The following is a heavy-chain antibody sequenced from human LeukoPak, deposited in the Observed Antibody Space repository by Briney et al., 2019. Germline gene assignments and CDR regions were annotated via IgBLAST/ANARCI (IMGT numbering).Heavy chain of an antibody. J-gene: IGHJ4*02. Sequence: GASVKVSCKTSGYSFTGYGISWVRQAPGQGLEWLGWISGYNGRTDYSQKLQGRVTMTTDTSTSTAYMELRSLTSDDTAMYYCARDIGVSQFDYWGQGTLVTVSS. CDR2: ISGYNGRT. D-gene: IGHD3-10*01. CDR3: ARDIGVSQFDY. CDR1: GYSFTGYG. V-gene: IGHV1-18*01.